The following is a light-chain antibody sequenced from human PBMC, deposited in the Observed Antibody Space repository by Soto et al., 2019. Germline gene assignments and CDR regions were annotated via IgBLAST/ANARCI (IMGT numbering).Light chain of an antibody. CDR2: ESS. CDR1: SSDVGSYNH. Sequence: QSVLTQPAPVSGSPGQWITISCTGTSSDVGSYNHVSWYQQHPGKAPKLMIYESSKRPSGVPNRFSGSKSGNTASLTITGLQAEDEADYYCRSYAGSSTLYVFGTGTKVTVL. CDR3: RSYAGSSTLYV. V-gene: IGLV2-23*03. J-gene: IGLJ1*01.